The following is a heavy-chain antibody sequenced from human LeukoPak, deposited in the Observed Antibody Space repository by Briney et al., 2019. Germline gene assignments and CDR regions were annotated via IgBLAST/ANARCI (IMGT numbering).Heavy chain of an antibody. V-gene: IGHV4-31*03. CDR2: IYYSGST. Sequence: SETLSLTCTVSGGSISSGVYYWSWIRQHPGKGLEWIGYIYYSGSTYYNPSLKSRVTISVDTSKNQVSLKLSSVTAADTAVYYCAVGKSYYFDYWGQGTLVTVSS. D-gene: IGHD7-27*01. CDR1: GGSISSGVYY. J-gene: IGHJ4*02. CDR3: AVGKSYYFDY.